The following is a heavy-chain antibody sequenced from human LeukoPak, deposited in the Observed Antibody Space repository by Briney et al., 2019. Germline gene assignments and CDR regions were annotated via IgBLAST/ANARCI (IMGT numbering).Heavy chain of an antibody. Sequence: GASVKVSCKASGYTFTSYDINWVRQATGQGLEWMGWMNPNSGNTGYAQKFQGRVTITRNTSIGTAYMELSSLRSEDTAVYYCARRMDYDFWSGYYYFDYWGQGTLVTVSS. V-gene: IGHV1-8*03. CDR1: GYTFTSYD. J-gene: IGHJ4*02. D-gene: IGHD3-3*01. CDR2: MNPNSGNT. CDR3: ARRMDYDFWSGYYYFDY.